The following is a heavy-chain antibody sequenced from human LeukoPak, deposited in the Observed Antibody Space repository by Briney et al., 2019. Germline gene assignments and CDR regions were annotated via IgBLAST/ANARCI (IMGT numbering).Heavy chain of an antibody. Sequence: PGGSLRLYCAASGFTFSRYWMHWVRQAPGKGLLWVSRINSDGSSTSYADSVKGRFTISRDNARNTLYLQMNSLRAEDTAVYYCARAMGYNWFDPWGQGTLVTVSS. J-gene: IGHJ5*02. CDR2: INSDGSST. CDR1: GFTFSRYW. CDR3: ARAMGYNWFDP. V-gene: IGHV3-74*01.